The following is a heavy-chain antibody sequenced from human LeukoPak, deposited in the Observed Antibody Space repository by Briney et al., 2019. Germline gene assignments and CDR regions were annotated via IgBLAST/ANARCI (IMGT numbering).Heavy chain of an antibody. CDR3: ARLSVDIVVVPAATHFDY. D-gene: IGHD2-2*01. J-gene: IGHJ4*02. V-gene: IGHV4-59*08. CDR2: IYYSGST. Sequence: SETLSLTCTASGGSISSYYWSWIRQPPGKGLEWIGYIYYSGSTNYNPSLKSRVTISVDTSKNQFSLKLSSVTAADTAVYYCARLSVDIVVVPAATHFDYWGQGTLVTVSS. CDR1: GGSISSYY.